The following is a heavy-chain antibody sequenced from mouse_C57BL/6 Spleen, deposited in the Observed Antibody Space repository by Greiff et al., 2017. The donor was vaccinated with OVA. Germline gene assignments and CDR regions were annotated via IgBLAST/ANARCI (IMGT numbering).Heavy chain of an antibody. Sequence: DVQLVESGGGLVQPGGSMKLSCVASGFTFSNYWMNWVRQSPEKGLEWVAQIRLKSDNYATHYAESVKGRFTISRDDSKSSVYLQMNNLRAEDTGIYYCTAWTYYFDYWGQGTTLTVSS. J-gene: IGHJ2*01. V-gene: IGHV6-3*01. CDR2: IRLKSDNYAT. CDR1: GFTFSNYW. CDR3: TAWTYYFDY.